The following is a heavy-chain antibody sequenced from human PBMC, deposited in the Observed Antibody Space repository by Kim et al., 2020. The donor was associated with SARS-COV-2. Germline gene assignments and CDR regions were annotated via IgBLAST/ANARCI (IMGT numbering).Heavy chain of an antibody. CDR3: ARDGSDGSRLNWFDP. Sequence: SETLSLTCAVYGGSFSGYYWSWIRQPPGKGLEWIGEINHSGSTNYNPSLKSRDTISVDTSKNQFSLKLSSVTAADTAVYYCARDGSDGSRLNWFDPWGQGTLVTVSS. CDR2: INHSGST. CDR1: GGSFSGYY. J-gene: IGHJ5*02. V-gene: IGHV4-34*01. D-gene: IGHD3-10*01.